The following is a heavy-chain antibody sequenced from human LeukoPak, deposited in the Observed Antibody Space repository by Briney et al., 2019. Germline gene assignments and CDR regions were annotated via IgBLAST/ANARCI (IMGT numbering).Heavy chain of an antibody. Sequence: GGSLRLSCAASGFTFSSYGMHWVRQAPGKGLEWVAVIWYDGSNKYYADSVKGRFTISRDNSKNTLYLQMNSLRAEDTAVYYCARTYSSFFSFGYWGQGTLVTVSS. CDR1: GFTFSSYG. CDR2: IWYDGSNK. D-gene: IGHD6-6*01. J-gene: IGHJ4*02. V-gene: IGHV3-33*01. CDR3: ARTYSSFFSFGY.